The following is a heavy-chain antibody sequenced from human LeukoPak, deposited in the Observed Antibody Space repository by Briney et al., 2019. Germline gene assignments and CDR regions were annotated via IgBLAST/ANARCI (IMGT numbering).Heavy chain of an antibody. V-gene: IGHV3-53*01. CDR3: ARPGWTQEYYDFWSGYYADFDY. CDR2: IYSGGST. CDR1: GFTVSSNY. J-gene: IGHJ4*02. D-gene: IGHD3-3*01. Sequence: PGGSLRLSCAASGFTVSSNYMSWVRQAPGKGLEWVSVIYSGGSTYYADSVKGRFTISRDNSKNTLYLQMNSLRAEDTAVYYCARPGWTQEYYDFWSGYYADFDYWGQGTLVTVSS.